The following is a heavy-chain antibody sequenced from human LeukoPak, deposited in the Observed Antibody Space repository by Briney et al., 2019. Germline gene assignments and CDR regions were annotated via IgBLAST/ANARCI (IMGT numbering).Heavy chain of an antibody. D-gene: IGHD1-26*01. Sequence: SGTLSLTCAVSGGSIHSTNWWSWVRQPPGKGLEWIGEDHLNGATNYNPSVEGRVTMSIDKSKNHLSLEVISVTAADTAMYYCTRESGAFSPFGFWGQGTLVTVSS. CDR1: GGSIHSTNW. CDR3: TRESGAFSPFGF. CDR2: DHLNGAT. V-gene: IGHV4-4*02. J-gene: IGHJ4*02.